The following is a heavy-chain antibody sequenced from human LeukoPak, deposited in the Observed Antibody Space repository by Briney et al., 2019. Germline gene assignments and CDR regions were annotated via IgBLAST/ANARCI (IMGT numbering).Heavy chain of an antibody. CDR3: ARHDRGSGSPYYFDY. V-gene: IGHV3-43*01. D-gene: IGHD3-10*01. J-gene: IGHJ4*02. CDR2: ISWDGGST. Sequence: EPGGSLRLSCAASGFTFDDYTMHWVRQAPGKGLEWVSLISWDGGSTYYADSVKGRFTISRDNSKNTLYLQMNSLRADDTAVFYCARHDRGSGSPYYFDYWGQGTLVTVSP. CDR1: GFTFDDYT.